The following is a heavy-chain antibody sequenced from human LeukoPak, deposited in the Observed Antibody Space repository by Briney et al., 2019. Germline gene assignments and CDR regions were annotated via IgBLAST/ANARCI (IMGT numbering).Heavy chain of an antibody. J-gene: IGHJ4*02. D-gene: IGHD6-19*01. Sequence: GGSLRLSSAASGFTFSSYEMNWVRQAPGKGLEWVSYISSSGSTTYYADSVKGRFTISRDNAKNSLYLQMNSLRAEDTAVYYCARAQWLITLYYFDYWGQGTLVTVSS. CDR3: ARAQWLITLYYFDY. V-gene: IGHV3-48*03. CDR1: GFTFSSYE. CDR2: ISSSGSTT.